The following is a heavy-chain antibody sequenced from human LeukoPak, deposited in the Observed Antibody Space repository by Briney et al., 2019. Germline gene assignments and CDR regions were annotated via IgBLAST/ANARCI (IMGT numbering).Heavy chain of an antibody. CDR1: GFTFSSYN. CDR3: ARDLSEGSKPDLGFDY. V-gene: IGHV3-21*01. CDR2: ISSSSRYI. J-gene: IGHJ4*02. D-gene: IGHD3-3*01. Sequence: GGSLRLSCVASGFTFSSYNMNWVRQAPGKVLEWVSSISSSSRYIYYTDSVKGRFTISRDNSKNSLYLQMNSLRAEDTAVYYCARDLSEGSKPDLGFDYWGQGTLVTVSS.